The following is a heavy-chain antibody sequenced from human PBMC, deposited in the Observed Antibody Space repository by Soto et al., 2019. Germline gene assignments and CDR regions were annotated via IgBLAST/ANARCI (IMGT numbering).Heavy chain of an antibody. CDR1: GGSISSYY. J-gene: IGHJ4*02. Sequence: QVQLQESGPGLVKPSETLSLTCTVSGGSISSYYWSWIRQPAGKGPEWMGRIYTSWRTNYNPSLRRRVATSVDTSNNPFSLELSSVTAADTAVYSCARGDFDDYYFDYWGQGAMVTVSS. V-gene: IGHV4-4*07. D-gene: IGHD3-10*01. CDR2: IYTSWRT. CDR3: ARGDFDDYYFDY.